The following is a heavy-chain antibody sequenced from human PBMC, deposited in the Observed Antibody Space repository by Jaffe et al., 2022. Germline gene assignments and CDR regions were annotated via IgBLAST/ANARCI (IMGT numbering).Heavy chain of an antibody. Sequence: EVQLVESGGGLVQPGGSLRLSCAASGFTVSSNYMSWVRQAPGKGLEWVSVIYSGGSTYYADSVKGRFTISRHNSKNTLYLQMNSLRAEDTAVYYCARHLAAIDSSGYYYYYYMDVWGKGTTVTVSS. CDR2: IYSGGST. D-gene: IGHD3-22*01. V-gene: IGHV3-53*04. CDR1: GFTVSSNY. J-gene: IGHJ6*03. CDR3: ARHLAAIDSSGYYYYYYMDV.